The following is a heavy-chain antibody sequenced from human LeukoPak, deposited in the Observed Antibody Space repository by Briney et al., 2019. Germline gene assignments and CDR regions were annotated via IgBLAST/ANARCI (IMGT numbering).Heavy chain of an antibody. V-gene: IGHV4-59*08. CDR1: GGSISSYY. D-gene: IGHD6-19*01. CDR3: ARHKGRIAVAGKGFDY. Sequence: SETLSLTCTVSGGSISSYYWSWIRQPPGKGLEWMGYIYYSGSTNYNPSLKSRVTISVDTSKNQFSLKLSSVTAADTAVYYCARHKGRIAVAGKGFDYWGQGTLVTVSS. CDR2: IYYSGST. J-gene: IGHJ4*02.